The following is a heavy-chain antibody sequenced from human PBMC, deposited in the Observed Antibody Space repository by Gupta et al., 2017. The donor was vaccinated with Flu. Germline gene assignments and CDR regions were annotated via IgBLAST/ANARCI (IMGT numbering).Heavy chain of an antibody. CDR1: GGSISSYY. J-gene: IGHJ4*02. D-gene: IGHD3-10*01. CDR2: IYYSGST. V-gene: IGHV4-59*01. CDR3: AREHGSGSYYFSQGGFDY. Sequence: QVQLQESGPGLVKPSETLSLTCTVSGGSISSYYWSWIRQPPGKGLEWIGYIYYSGSTNYNPSLKSRVTISVDTSKNQFSRKLSSVTAAETAVYDCAREHGSGSYYFSQGGFDYGGQGTLVTVSS.